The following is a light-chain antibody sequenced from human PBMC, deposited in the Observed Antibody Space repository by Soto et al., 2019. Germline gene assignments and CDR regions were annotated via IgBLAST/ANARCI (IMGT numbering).Light chain of an antibody. V-gene: IGKV1-5*03. CDR3: QHYNSYSIT. Sequence: DIQMTQSPSTLSASVGDRVTITCRASQSISNWLAWYQQKPGKAPKLLISKASSLESGVPSRFSGSGSGTEFTLTISSLQPDDFATYYCQHYNSYSITFGQGTRLEIK. CDR1: QSISNW. J-gene: IGKJ5*01. CDR2: KAS.